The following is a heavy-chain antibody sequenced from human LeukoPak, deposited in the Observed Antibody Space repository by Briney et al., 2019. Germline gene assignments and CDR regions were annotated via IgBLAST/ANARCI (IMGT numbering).Heavy chain of an antibody. Sequence: GRSLRLSCAASGFTFSSYAMSWVRQAPGKGLEWVSGMSVSGGSTYYADSVKGRFTISRDNSKNTLYLQTNSLRAEDTAVYYCAKVRSGLTGSFDYWGQGTLVTVSS. CDR3: AKVRSGLTGSFDY. CDR2: MSVSGGST. J-gene: IGHJ4*02. V-gene: IGHV3-23*01. CDR1: GFTFSSYA. D-gene: IGHD3-9*01.